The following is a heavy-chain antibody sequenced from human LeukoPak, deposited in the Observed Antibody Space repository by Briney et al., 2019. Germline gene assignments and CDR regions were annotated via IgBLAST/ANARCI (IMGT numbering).Heavy chain of an antibody. V-gene: IGHV3-33*01. J-gene: IGHJ4*02. D-gene: IGHD3-10*01. CDR3: ARGYGSGKYYFDY. CDR2: IWYDGSNK. CDR1: GFTFSSYG. Sequence: GGSLRLSCAASGFTFSSYGMHWVRQAPGKGLEWVAVIWYDGSNKYYADSVKGRFTISRDNSKNTLYLQMNSLRAEDTAVYYCARGYGSGKYYFDYWGQGTLVTVSS.